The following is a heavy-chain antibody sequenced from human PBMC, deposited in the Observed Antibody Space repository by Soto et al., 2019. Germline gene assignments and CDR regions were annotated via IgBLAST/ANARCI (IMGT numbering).Heavy chain of an antibody. J-gene: IGHJ4*02. Sequence: TSETLSLTCTVSGGSISSGDYYWSWIHQPPGKGLEWIGYIYYSGSTYCNPSLKSRVTISVDTSKNQFSLKLSSVTAADTAVYYCARVYCSGGSCYHLDQWGQGTPVTVSS. CDR3: ARVYCSGGSCYHLDQ. CDR1: GGSISSGDYY. CDR2: IYYSGST. D-gene: IGHD2-15*01. V-gene: IGHV4-30-4*01.